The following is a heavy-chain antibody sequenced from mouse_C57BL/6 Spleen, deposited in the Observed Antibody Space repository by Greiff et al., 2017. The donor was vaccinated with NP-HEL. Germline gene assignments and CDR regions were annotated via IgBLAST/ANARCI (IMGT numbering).Heavy chain of an antibody. CDR1: GYTFTDYY. CDR2: INPNNGGT. V-gene: IGHV1-26*01. Sequence: EVQLQQSGPELVKPGASVKISCKASGYTFTDYYMNWVKQSHGKSLEWIGDINPNNGGTSYNQKFKGKATLTVDKSSSTAYMELRSLTSEDSAVYYCARGGNYGYFDVWGTGTTVTVSS. D-gene: IGHD2-1*01. CDR3: ARGGNYGYFDV. J-gene: IGHJ1*03.